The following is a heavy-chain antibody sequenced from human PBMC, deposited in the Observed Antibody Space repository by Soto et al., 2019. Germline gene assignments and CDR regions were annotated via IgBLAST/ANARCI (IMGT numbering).Heavy chain of an antibody. D-gene: IGHD4-17*01. CDR2: ISTDKGKT. J-gene: IGHJ4*02. V-gene: IGHV1-18*01. CDR1: GYTFTSYG. CDR3: ARHPTVTEYYFDY. Sequence: ASVKVSCKTSGYTFTSYGISWVRQAPGQGLEWMGWISTDKGKTNYAQKFQGRVTMTTDTSTSTAYMELRSLRSDDTAVYYCARHPTVTEYYFDYWGQGTLVTVSS.